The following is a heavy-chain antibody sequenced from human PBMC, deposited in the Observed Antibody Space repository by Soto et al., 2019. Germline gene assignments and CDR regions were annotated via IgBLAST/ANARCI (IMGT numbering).Heavy chain of an antibody. V-gene: IGHV3-15*01. CDR2: IKSKTDGGTT. CDR1: RFTFRNAW. Sequence: GGSLRLSCAASRFTFRNAWMSWVRQASGKGLEWVGRIKSKTDGGTTDYAAPVKGRFTISRDDSKNTLYLQMNSLKTEDTAVYYCTTDLRITMIVVVTVLDYWGQGTLVTVSS. J-gene: IGHJ4*02. D-gene: IGHD3-22*01. CDR3: TTDLRITMIVVVTVLDY.